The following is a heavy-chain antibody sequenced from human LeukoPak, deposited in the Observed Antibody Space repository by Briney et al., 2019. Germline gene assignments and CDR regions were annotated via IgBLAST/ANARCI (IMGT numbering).Heavy chain of an antibody. D-gene: IGHD3-22*01. CDR3: ATEGNDSSGYAYFDY. Sequence: GGALRLSCAASGFTFSSYSMNWVRPAPGKGLEWVGVIWYDGSNKYYADSVKGRFTISRDNSKNTLYLQMNSLRAEDTAVYYCATEGNDSSGYAYFDYWGQGTLVTVSS. CDR1: GFTFSSYS. CDR2: IWYDGSNK. V-gene: IGHV3-33*08. J-gene: IGHJ4*02.